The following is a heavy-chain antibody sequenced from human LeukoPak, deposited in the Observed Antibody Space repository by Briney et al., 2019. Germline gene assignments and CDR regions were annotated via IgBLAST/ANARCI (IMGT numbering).Heavy chain of an antibody. Sequence: PSETLSPTCTVSGGSISSYYWSWIRQPPGKGLEWIGYIYYSGSTNYNPSLKSRVTISVDTSKNQFSLKLSSVTAADTAVYYCARAPYYYDSSGYRNYYYYYCGMDVWGQGTTVTVSS. D-gene: IGHD3-22*01. J-gene: IGHJ6*02. V-gene: IGHV4-59*01. CDR3: ARAPYYYDSSGYRNYYYYYCGMDV. CDR1: GGSISSYY. CDR2: IYYSGST.